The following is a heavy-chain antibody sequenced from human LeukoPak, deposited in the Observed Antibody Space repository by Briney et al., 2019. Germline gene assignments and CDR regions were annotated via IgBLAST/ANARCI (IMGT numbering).Heavy chain of an antibody. V-gene: IGHV3-21*01. D-gene: IGHD3-16*01. J-gene: IGHJ4*02. CDR3: ARGALDY. CDR2: ISTTSTYI. Sequence: PGGSLRLSCAASGFTFSSYSMNGGRQAPGKGLEWVSSISTTSTYIYYADSVMGRFTISRDNAKNSLFLQMNSLRAEDTAVYYCARGALDYWGQGILVPVSS. CDR1: GFTFSSYS.